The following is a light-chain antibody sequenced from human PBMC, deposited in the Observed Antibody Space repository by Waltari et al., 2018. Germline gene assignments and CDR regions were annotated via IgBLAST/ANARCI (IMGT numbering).Light chain of an antibody. J-gene: IGLJ2*01. CDR1: SSDIGVSTY. CDR3: SSYTTTNTLEVI. Sequence: QSVLTQPASVSGSPGPPIPLSCPVPSSDIGVSTYVSRYQQHPGKAPKLLIYHVNTRPSGVSNRFSGSKSGNTASLTISGLQAEDESDYYCSSYTTTNTLEVIFGTGTKLTVL. V-gene: IGLV2-14*03. CDR2: HVN.